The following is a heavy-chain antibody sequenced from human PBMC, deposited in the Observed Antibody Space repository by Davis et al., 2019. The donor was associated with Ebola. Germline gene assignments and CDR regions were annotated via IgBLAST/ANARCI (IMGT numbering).Heavy chain of an antibody. CDR1: GFTFSTYS. Sequence: GGSLRLSCAASGFTFSTYSMSWVRQAPGKALERVSSISSDSDYIYYADSAKGRFTISRDNAKNSLFLQMNSLRAEDTAVYYCARDRPLDFFFGDYYGMDVWGQGTTVTVSS. V-gene: IGHV3-21*01. CDR3: ARDRPLDFFFGDYYGMDV. J-gene: IGHJ6*02. D-gene: IGHD3-16*01. CDR2: ISSDSDYI.